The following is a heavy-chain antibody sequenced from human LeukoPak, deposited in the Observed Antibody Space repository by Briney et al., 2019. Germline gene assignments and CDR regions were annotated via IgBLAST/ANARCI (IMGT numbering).Heavy chain of an antibody. CDR1: GYTFTSYS. J-gene: IGHJ4*02. CDR2: ISAYNGNT. V-gene: IGHV1-18*01. CDR3: VRSTTRYYYDSSGYFDY. D-gene: IGHD3-22*01. Sequence: ASVKVSCKASGYTFTSYSISWVRQAPGQGLEWMGWISAYNGNTNYAQKPQGRVTMTTDTSTSTAYMELRSLRSDDTAVYYCVRSTTRYYYDSSGYFDYWGQGTLVTVSS.